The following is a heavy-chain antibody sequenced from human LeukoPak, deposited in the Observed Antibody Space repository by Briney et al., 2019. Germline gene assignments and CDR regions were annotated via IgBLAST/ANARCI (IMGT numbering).Heavy chain of an antibody. J-gene: IGHJ4*02. V-gene: IGHV4-38-2*02. Sequence: SETLSLTCTVSGYSISSGYYWGWIRQPPGKGLEWIGSISDGGSADYNPSLRSRVTISVDTSKNQLPLKLTSVTAADTAVYYCATSDSGSIFGVVISFWGQGTLVTVSS. CDR3: ATSDSGSIFGVVISF. CDR2: ISDGGSA. D-gene: IGHD3-3*01. CDR1: GYSISSGYY.